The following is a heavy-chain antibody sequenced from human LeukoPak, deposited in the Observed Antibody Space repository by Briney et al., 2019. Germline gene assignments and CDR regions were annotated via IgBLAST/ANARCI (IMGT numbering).Heavy chain of an antibody. CDR1: GFTFSSYA. Sequence: PGGSLRLSCAASGFTFSSYAMSWVRQAPGKGLEWVSAISGSGGSTYYADSVKGRFTISRDNSKNTLYLQMNSLRAEDTAVYYCARAHYYDSSAYFDYWGQGTLVTVSS. J-gene: IGHJ4*02. CDR3: ARAHYYDSSAYFDY. V-gene: IGHV3-23*01. D-gene: IGHD3-22*01. CDR2: ISGSGGST.